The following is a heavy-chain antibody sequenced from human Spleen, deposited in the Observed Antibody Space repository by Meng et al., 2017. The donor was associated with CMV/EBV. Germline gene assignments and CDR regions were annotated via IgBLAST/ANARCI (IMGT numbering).Heavy chain of an antibody. CDR3: ARHSSSNYYYYGMDV. CDR2: ISAYNGNT. CDR1: GYTFTGYY. J-gene: IGHJ6*02. Sequence: ASVKVSCKASGYTFTGYYMHWVRQAPGQGLEWMGWISAYNGNTNYAQKLQGRVTMTTDTTTDTANMELRSLRSDDTAIYYCARHSSSNYYYYGMDVWGQGTTVTVSS. D-gene: IGHD6-6*01. V-gene: IGHV1-18*04.